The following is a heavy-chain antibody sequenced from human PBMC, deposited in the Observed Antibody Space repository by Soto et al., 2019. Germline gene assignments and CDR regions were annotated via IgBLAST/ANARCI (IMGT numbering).Heavy chain of an antibody. D-gene: IGHD3-16*01. CDR1: GLTFSRYW. V-gene: IGHV3-74*01. J-gene: IGHJ6*02. CDR3: ASNYAYAEGYYWYGIDV. CDR2: ISSYGSDT. Sequence: EVQLVESGGGLVLPGGSLRLSCAASGLTFSRYWRHWFRQAPGKGLVWVSRISSYGSDTHYADSVKGRFTISRDNAKNTLYLQMNSLRADDTAVYYCASNYAYAEGYYWYGIDVWGQGTTVTVSS.